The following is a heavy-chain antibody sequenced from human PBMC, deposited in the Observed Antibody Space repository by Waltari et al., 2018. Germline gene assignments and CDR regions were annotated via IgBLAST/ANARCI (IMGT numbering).Heavy chain of an antibody. CDR3: ARSTGHYDFWSGSFDY. Sequence: QVQLVQSGAEVKKPGSSVKVSCKASGGTFSSYAISWVRQAPGQGLEWKGGIIPIFGTANYAQKFQGRVTITADESTSTAYMELSSLRSEDTAVYYCARSTGHYDFWSGSFDYWGQGTLVTVSS. D-gene: IGHD3-3*01. V-gene: IGHV1-69*12. J-gene: IGHJ4*02. CDR2: IIPIFGTA. CDR1: GGTFSSYA.